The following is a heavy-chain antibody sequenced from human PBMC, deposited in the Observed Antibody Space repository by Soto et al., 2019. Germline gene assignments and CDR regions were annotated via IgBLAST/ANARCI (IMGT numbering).Heavy chain of an antibody. J-gene: IGHJ4*02. V-gene: IGHV3-30*18. CDR1: GFTCSSYG. D-gene: IGHD1-26*01. CDR2: ISYDGSNK. Sequence: VGSLRLSCAASGFTCSSYGMHWVRQAPGKGLEWVAVISYDGSNKYYADSVKGRFTISRDNSKNTLYLQMNSLRAEDTAVYYCAKDRADAGDDYWGQGTLVTVS. CDR3: AKDRADAGDDY.